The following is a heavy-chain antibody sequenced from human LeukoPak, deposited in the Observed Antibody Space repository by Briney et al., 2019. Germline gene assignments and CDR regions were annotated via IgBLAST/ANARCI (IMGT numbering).Heavy chain of an antibody. CDR2: IYSGGST. J-gene: IGHJ3*02. D-gene: IGHD2-15*01. Sequence: HPGGSLRLSCAASGFTVSSNFMSWVRQAPGKGLEWVSLIYSGGSTYYADSVKGRFTISRDISKNTLFLQLSSLRAEDTSVYYCARGGVVVAAIDAFDIWGQGTLVTVSS. V-gene: IGHV3-66*01. CDR3: ARGGVVVAAIDAFDI. CDR1: GFTVSSNF.